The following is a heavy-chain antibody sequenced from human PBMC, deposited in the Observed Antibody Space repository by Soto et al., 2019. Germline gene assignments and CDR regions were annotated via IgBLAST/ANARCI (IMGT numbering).Heavy chain of an antibody. CDR2: INPSGGST. CDR1: GYTFTNYY. V-gene: IGHV1-46*01. CDR3: AGDRWLPDY. D-gene: IGHD5-12*01. J-gene: IGHJ4*02. Sequence: QVQLVQSGAEVKKPGASVKVSCKASGYTFTNYYMHWVRQAPGQGLEWMGIINPSGGSTSYAQKFXERXTXSRDTSTSTVYMELSSLRSEDMAVYYCAGDRWLPDYWGQGTLVTVSS.